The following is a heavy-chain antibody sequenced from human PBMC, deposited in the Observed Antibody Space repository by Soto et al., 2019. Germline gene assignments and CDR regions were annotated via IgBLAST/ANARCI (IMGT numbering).Heavy chain of an antibody. CDR3: ARDGGYCSSTSYRGYYYYYGMDV. Sequence: SETLSLTCTVSGGSISSYYWSWIRQPPGKGLEWIGYIYYSGSTNYNPSLKSRVTISVDTSKNQFSLKLSSVTAADTAVYYCARDGGYCSSTSYRGYYYYYGMDVWGQGTTVTVSS. CDR1: GGSISSYY. CDR2: IYYSGST. D-gene: IGHD2-2*01. J-gene: IGHJ6*02. V-gene: IGHV4-59*01.